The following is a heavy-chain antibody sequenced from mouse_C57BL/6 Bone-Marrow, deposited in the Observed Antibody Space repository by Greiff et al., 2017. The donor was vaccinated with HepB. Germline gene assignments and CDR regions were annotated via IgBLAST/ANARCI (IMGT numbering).Heavy chain of an antibody. Sequence: LMEPGASVKIPCKASGYTFTDYNMDWVKQSHGKSLEWIGDINPNNGGTIYNQKFKGKATLTVDKSSSTAYMELRSLTSEDTAVYYCARSANWAWFAYWGQGTLVTVSA. D-gene: IGHD4-1*01. V-gene: IGHV1-18*01. CDR2: INPNNGGT. J-gene: IGHJ3*01. CDR1: GYTFTDYN. CDR3: ARSANWAWFAY.